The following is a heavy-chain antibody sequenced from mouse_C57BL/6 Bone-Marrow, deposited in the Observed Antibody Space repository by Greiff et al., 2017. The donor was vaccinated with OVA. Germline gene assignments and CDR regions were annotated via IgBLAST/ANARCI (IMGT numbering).Heavy chain of an antibody. D-gene: IGHD2-3*01. CDR3: ARPRLLRPYAMDY. CDR2: ISSGGSYT. J-gene: IGHJ4*01. CDR1: GFTFSSYG. Sequence: EVHLVESGGDLVKPGGSLKLSCAASGFTFSSYGMSWVRQTPDKRLEWVATISSGGSYTYYPDSVKGRFTISRDNAKNTLYLQMSSLKSEDTAMYYCARPRLLRPYAMDYWGQGTSVTVSS. V-gene: IGHV5-6*01.